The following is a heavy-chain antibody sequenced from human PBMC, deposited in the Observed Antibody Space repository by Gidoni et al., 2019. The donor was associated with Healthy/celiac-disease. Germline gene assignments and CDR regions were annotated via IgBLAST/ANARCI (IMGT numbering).Heavy chain of an antibody. J-gene: IGHJ4*02. CDR3: ARAHDYYDSSGSDPLDY. CDR1: GFPFSSDS. CDR2: ISSSSSTI. D-gene: IGHD3-22*01. Sequence: EVQLVESGGGLVQPGGSLRLSCEASGFPFSSDSMNWVLQAPGKGLELVSYISSSSSTIYYADSVKGRFTISRYNAKNSLYLQMNSLRDEDTAVYYCARAHDYYDSSGSDPLDYWGQGTLVTVSS. V-gene: IGHV3-48*02.